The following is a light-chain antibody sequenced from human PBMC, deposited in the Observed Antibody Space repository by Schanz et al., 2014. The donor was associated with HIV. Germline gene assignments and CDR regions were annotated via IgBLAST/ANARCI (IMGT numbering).Light chain of an antibody. CDR1: SSNTGSNT. CDR2: SNN. V-gene: IGLV1-44*01. Sequence: QSVLTQAPSASGTPGPRVTLSCSGSSSNTGSNTVNWYQQLPGTAPKLLIFSNNRRPSGVPARFSGSKSGTSASLAISGLQSEDDADYYCAAWDDRLSGWVFGGGTNLTVL. J-gene: IGLJ3*02. CDR3: AAWDDRLSGWV.